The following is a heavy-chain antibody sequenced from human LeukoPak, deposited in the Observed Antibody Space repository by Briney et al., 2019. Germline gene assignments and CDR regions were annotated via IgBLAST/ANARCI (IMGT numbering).Heavy chain of an antibody. J-gene: IGHJ4*02. CDR1: GFTLSNTW. D-gene: IGHD1-26*01. CDR2: INQDASTK. CDR3: ARDQIGSVDY. Sequence: GGSLRLSCVASGFTLSNTWVAWLRQAPGKGLEWVANINQDASTKHYVDSVKGRFTISRDNAKNSLYLQMNSLTVEDTAIYYCARDQIGSVDYWGQGNLVTVSS. V-gene: IGHV3-7*01.